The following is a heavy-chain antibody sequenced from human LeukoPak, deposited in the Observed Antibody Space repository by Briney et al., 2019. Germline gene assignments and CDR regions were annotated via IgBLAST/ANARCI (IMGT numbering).Heavy chain of an antibody. Sequence: LRLSCAASGFTVSSNYMSWVRQHPGKGLEWIGYIYYGGSTYYNPSLKSRVTISVDTSKNQFSLKLSSVTAADTAVYYCAREVAAANWFDPWGQGTLVTVSS. CDR1: GFTVSSNY. CDR2: IYYGGST. J-gene: IGHJ5*02. D-gene: IGHD6-13*01. CDR3: AREVAAANWFDP. V-gene: IGHV4-31*02.